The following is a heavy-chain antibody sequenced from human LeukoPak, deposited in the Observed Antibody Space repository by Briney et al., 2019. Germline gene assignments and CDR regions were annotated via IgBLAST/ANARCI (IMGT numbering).Heavy chain of an antibody. CDR1: GNALRELP. D-gene: IGHD3-3*01. J-gene: IGHJ4*02. CDR3: ATRGSDFWSGFDY. CDR2: FDPENAEI. Sequence: ASVKVSCKLSGNALRELPIQWVRQAGGKGLEWMGGFDPENAEIVYPHKFQGRVTMTEDTSTNTPYMELTSLTSDDTALYYCATRGSDFWSGFDYWGQGTQVTVSS. V-gene: IGHV1-24*01.